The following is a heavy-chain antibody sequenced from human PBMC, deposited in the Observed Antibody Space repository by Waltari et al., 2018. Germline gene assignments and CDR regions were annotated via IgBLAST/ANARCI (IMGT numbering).Heavy chain of an antibody. D-gene: IGHD1-26*01. CDR2: ISTSGSA. Sequence: VQLQESGPGLVKPSETLSLTCTVSGGSVTSYFWSWVRQPAGKGLEWVGRISTSGSAKYSPPLGSRVTRAVDRSENQVSLNLHSVTAADTAIYYCARETGTGYYPNYFDYWGQGTPVTVSS. CDR3: ARETGTGYYPNYFDY. J-gene: IGHJ4*02. V-gene: IGHV4-4*07. CDR1: GGSVTSYF.